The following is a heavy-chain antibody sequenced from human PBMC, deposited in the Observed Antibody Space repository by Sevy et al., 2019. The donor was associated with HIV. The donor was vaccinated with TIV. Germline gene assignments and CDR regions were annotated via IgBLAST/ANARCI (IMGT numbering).Heavy chain of an antibody. CDR1: GGSISSSSYY. CDR3: ARQSGGITMVRGPTPFN. J-gene: IGHJ4*02. Sequence: SETLSLTCTVSGGSISSSSYYWGWIHQPPGKGLEWIGSIYYSGSTYYNPSLKSRVTISVDTSKNHFSLKLSSVTAADTAVYYCARQSGGITMVRGPTPFNWGQGTLVTVSS. V-gene: IGHV4-39*01. D-gene: IGHD3-10*01. CDR2: IYYSGST.